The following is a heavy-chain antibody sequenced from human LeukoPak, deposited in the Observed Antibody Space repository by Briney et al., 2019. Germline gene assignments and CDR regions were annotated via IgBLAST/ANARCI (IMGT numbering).Heavy chain of an antibody. Sequence: SETLSLTCTVSGGSISSGGYYWSWIRQHPGKGLEWIGYIYYSGSTYYNPSLKSRVTISVDTSKNQFSLKLSSVTAADTAVYYCARVGEYQLLLGAWNWFDPWGQGTLVTVSS. J-gene: IGHJ5*02. CDR3: ARVGEYQLLLGAWNWFDP. D-gene: IGHD2-2*01. V-gene: IGHV4-31*03. CDR1: GGSISSGGYY. CDR2: IYYSGST.